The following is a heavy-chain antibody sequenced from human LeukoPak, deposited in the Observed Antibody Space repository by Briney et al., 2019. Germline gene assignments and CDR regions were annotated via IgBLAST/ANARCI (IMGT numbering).Heavy chain of an antibody. D-gene: IGHD3-10*01. J-gene: IGHJ5*02. CDR3: ARSSFGDRRDWFDP. CDR1: DYSISIAYY. V-gene: IGHV4-38-2*01. CDR2: IYHSGST. Sequence: SETLSLTCAVSDYSISIAYYWGWIRQPPGKGLEWIGSIYHSGSTYYNPSLKSRVTISVDTSKNQFSLKLSSVTAADTAIYYCARSSFGDRRDWFDPWGQGTLVTVSP.